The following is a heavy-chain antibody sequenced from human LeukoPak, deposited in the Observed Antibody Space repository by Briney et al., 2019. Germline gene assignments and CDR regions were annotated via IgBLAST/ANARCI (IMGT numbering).Heavy chain of an antibody. CDR1: GYIFSNFFSSYG. CDR3: ARDLVTTSYYYGMDV. Sequence: ASVKVSCKASGYIFSNFFSSYGITWVRQAPGQGLEWMGWISPYNGKTKFAQKFQGIVTMTTETSTSTAYMELRRLRSDDTAVYYCARDLVTTSYYYGMDVWGQGTTVTVSS. D-gene: IGHD4-17*01. J-gene: IGHJ6*02. V-gene: IGHV1-18*01. CDR2: ISPYNGKT.